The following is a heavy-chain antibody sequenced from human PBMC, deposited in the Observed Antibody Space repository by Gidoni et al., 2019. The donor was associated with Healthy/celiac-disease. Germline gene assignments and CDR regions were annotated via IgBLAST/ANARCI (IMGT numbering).Heavy chain of an antibody. V-gene: IGHV1-69*01. CDR2: IIPIFGTA. D-gene: IGHD3-3*01. CDR1: GGTFSSYA. J-gene: IGHJ6*03. CDR3: ARGRFLEWLSPSYYYMDV. Sequence: QVQLVQSGAEVTKPGSSVKVSCKASGGTFSSYAISWVRQAPGQGLEWMGGIIPIFGTANYAQKFQGRVTITADESTSTAYMELSSLRSEDTAVYYCARGRFLEWLSPSYYYMDVWGKGTTVTVSS.